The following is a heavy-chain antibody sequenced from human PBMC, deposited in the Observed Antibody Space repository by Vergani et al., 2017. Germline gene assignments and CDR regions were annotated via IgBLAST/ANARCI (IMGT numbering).Heavy chain of an antibody. Sequence: QVQLVESGGGVVQPGRSLRLSCAASGFTFSSYGMHWVRQAPGKGLEWVAVISYDGSXKYYADSVKGRFTISRDNSKNTLYLQMNSLRAEDTAVYYCAKDGPAYYDGSGSYNPNWFDPWGQGTLVTVSS. D-gene: IGHD3-10*01. CDR1: GFTFSSYG. V-gene: IGHV3-30*18. J-gene: IGHJ5*02. CDR2: ISYDGSXK. CDR3: AKDGPAYYDGSGSYNPNWFDP.